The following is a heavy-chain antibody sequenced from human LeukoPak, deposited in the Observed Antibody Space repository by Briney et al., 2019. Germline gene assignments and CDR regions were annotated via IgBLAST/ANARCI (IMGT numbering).Heavy chain of an antibody. Sequence: SSETLSLTCSVSGASISSYYWSWIRQPAGKGLEYIGRVYTTGGTHYNPTPKSRLTMSADTSKNQFYLKLTSVTAADTAVYYCATGTGYYRGAEYFQYWGQGTLVTVSS. CDR2: VYTTGGT. V-gene: IGHV4-4*07. CDR3: ATGTGYYRGAEYFQY. CDR1: GASISSYY. J-gene: IGHJ1*01. D-gene: IGHD3-9*01.